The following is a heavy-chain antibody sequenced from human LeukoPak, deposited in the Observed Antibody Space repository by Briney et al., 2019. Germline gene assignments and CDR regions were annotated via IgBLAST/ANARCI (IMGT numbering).Heavy chain of an antibody. V-gene: IGHV3-30*18. CDR3: AKANTVTKRYFDY. CDR2: ISYDGSNK. J-gene: IGHJ4*02. Sequence: GGSLRLSCAASGFTFSSYGMHWVRQAPGKGLEGVAVISYDGSNKYYADSVKGRFTISRDNSKNTLYLQMNSLRAEDTAVYYCAKANTVTKRYFDYWGQGTLVTVSS. D-gene: IGHD4-17*01. CDR1: GFTFSSYG.